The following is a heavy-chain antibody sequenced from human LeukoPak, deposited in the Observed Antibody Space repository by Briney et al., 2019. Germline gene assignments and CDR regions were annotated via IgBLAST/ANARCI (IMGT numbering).Heavy chain of an antibody. D-gene: IGHD3-22*01. CDR1: GFTFINYS. CDR3: ACQDILRYFDYYDSSGYAFDI. Sequence: GGSLRLSCTASGFTFINYSMNWVRQAPGKGLEWVSSISTNSAFIYYADSVRGRFTISRDNTKNSLYLQMNSLRAEDTAVYYCACQDILRYFDYYDSSGYAFDIWGQGTMVTVSS. J-gene: IGHJ3*02. V-gene: IGHV3-21*01. CDR2: ISTNSAFI.